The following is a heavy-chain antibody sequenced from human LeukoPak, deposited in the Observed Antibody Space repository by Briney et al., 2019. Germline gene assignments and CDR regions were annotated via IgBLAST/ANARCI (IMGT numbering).Heavy chain of an antibody. J-gene: IGHJ5*02. CDR1: GFSFSGNW. D-gene: IGHD6-19*01. V-gene: IGHV3-23*01. CDR2: ISGSGGST. Sequence: GGSLRLSCAASGFSFSGNWMHWVRQAPGKGLEWVSAISGSGGSTYYADSVKGRFTISRDNSKNTLYLQMNSLRAEDTAVYYCAKDKSRQWLVGGWFDPWGQGTLVTVSS. CDR3: AKDKSRQWLVGGWFDP.